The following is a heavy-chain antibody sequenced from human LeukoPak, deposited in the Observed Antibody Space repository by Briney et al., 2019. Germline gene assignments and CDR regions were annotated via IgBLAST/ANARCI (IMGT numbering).Heavy chain of an antibody. CDR2: INHSGST. V-gene: IGHV4-34*01. CDR1: GESFSGYY. CDR3: ARVISPNYYGSGSIRY. D-gene: IGHD3-10*01. Sequence: PSETLSLTCAVYGESFSGYYWSWIRQPPGKGLEWIGEINHSGSTNYNPSLKSRVTISIDTSTNQFSLKLSSVTAADTAVYYYARVISPNYYGSGSIRYWGQGTLVTVSS. J-gene: IGHJ4*02.